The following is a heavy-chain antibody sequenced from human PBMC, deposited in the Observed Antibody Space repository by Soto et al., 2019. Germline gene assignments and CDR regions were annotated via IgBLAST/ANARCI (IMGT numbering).Heavy chain of an antibody. CDR3: ARTHYGDYAVDY. J-gene: IGHJ4*02. CDR1: GFTFSDYY. V-gene: IGHV3-11*05. Sequence: QVQLVESGGGLVKPGGSLRLSCAASGFTFSDYYMSWIRQAPGKGLEWVSYISSSSSYTNYADSVKGRFTISRDNAKNSLYLQMNSLRAEDTAVYYCARTHYGDYAVDYWGQGTLVTVSS. CDR2: ISSSSSYT. D-gene: IGHD4-17*01.